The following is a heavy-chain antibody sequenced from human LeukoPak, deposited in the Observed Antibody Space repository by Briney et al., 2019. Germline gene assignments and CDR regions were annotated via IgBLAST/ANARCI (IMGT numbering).Heavy chain of an antibody. Sequence: GGSLRLSCAASGFTFNSYWMNWVRQAPGKGLEWVANIKRDGSEKYYVDSVKGRFTISRDNAKNTLYLQMDSLRAEDTAVYYCARAKDGTNILDYWGQGTLVTVSS. CDR1: GFTFNSYW. CDR3: ARAKDGTNILDY. J-gene: IGHJ4*02. V-gene: IGHV3-7*01. CDR2: IKRDGSEK. D-gene: IGHD5-24*01.